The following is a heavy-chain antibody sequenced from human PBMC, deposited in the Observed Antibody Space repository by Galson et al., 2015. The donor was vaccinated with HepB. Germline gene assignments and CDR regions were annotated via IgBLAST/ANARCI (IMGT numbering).Heavy chain of an antibody. V-gene: IGHV3-23*01. CDR1: GITFTSYA. J-gene: IGHJ6*02. D-gene: IGHD3-10*02. CDR2: IIGSGGST. CDR3: AKRRGRMFQFSNHYSYYAMGV. Sequence: SLRLSCAASGITFTSYAMSWVRQAPGKGLEWVSGIIGSGGSTYYADSVEGRFTISRDNSKNTLFLQMNNVRAEDTAVYYCAKRRGRMFQFSNHYSYYAMGVWGQGTTVTVSS.